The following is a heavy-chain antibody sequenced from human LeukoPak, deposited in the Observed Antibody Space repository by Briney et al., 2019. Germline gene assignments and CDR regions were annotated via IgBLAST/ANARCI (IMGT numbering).Heavy chain of an antibody. J-gene: IGHJ4*02. CDR1: GFTFDDYA. Sequence: QPGGSLRLSCAASGFTFDDYAMHWVRQAPGKAWEGASGLSWNSGSIGYADSVKGRFTISRDNAKNSLYLQMNSLRAEDMALYHCARLSSSGWDPQEYYFDYWGQGTLVTVSS. CDR3: ARLSSSGWDPQEYYFDY. V-gene: IGHV3-9*03. CDR2: LSWNSGSI. D-gene: IGHD6-19*01.